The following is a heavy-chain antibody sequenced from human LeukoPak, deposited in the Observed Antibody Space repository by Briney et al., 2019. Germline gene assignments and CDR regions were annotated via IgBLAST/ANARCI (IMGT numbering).Heavy chain of an antibody. CDR2: IIPIFGTA. J-gene: IGHJ4*02. Sequence: ASVKVSCKASGYTFTSYGISWVRQAPGQGLEWMGGIIPIFGTANYAQKFQGRVTITADESTSTAYMELSSLRSEDTAVYYCARVSGLLGDFDYWGQGTLVTVSS. CDR3: ARVSGLLGDFDY. D-gene: IGHD3-16*01. V-gene: IGHV1-69*13. CDR1: GYTFTSYG.